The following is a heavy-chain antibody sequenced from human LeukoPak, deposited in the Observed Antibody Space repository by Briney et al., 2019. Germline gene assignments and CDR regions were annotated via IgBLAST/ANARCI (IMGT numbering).Heavy chain of an antibody. V-gene: IGHV4-30-4*08. CDR3: ASSVDTAMVTSVDY. D-gene: IGHD5-18*01. CDR1: GFTFSSYA. Sequence: LRLSCAASGFTFSSYAMSWVRQPPGKGLEWIGYIYYSGSTYYNPSLKSRVTISVDTSKNQFSLKLSSVTAADTAVYYCASSVDTAMVTSVDYWGQGTLVTVSS. J-gene: IGHJ4*02. CDR2: IYYSGST.